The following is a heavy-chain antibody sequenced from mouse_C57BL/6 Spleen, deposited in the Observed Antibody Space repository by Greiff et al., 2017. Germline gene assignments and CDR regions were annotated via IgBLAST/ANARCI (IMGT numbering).Heavy chain of an antibody. CDR2: INPNNGGT. CDR3: ARGDGSSFDY. Sequence: EVQLQQSGPELVKPGASVKIPCKASGYTFTDYNMDWVKQSHGKSLEWIGDINPNNGGTIYNQKFKGKATLTVDKSSSTAYMELRSLTSEDTAVYYCARGDGSSFDYWGPGTTLTVST. J-gene: IGHJ2*01. D-gene: IGHD1-1*01. CDR1: GYTFTDYN. V-gene: IGHV1-18*01.